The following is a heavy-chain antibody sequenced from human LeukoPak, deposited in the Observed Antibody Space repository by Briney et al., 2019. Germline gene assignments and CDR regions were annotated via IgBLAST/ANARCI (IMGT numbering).Heavy chain of an antibody. J-gene: IGHJ4*02. Sequence: PSETLSLTCSVSGGSVSSGSHYWSWIRQSPGKGLEWIGHIYYSGSIKYNPSLKSRVTMSVDTSKNQFSLKLSSVTAADTAIYYCARENPSGYYNRPIDYWGQGTLVTVSS. CDR3: ARENPSGYYNRPIDY. CDR1: GGSVSSGSHY. V-gene: IGHV4-61*01. D-gene: IGHD3-22*01. CDR2: IYYSGSI.